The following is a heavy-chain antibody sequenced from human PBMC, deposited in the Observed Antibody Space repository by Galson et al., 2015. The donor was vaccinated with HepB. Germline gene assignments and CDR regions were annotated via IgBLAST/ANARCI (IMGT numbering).Heavy chain of an antibody. CDR2: IYWDDDK. CDR1: GFSLTSVGEG. D-gene: IGHD3-16*01. CDR3: AHMNITYGGVDRLEAFDI. V-gene: IGHV2-5*02. Sequence: PALVKPTQTLTLTCTFSGFSLTSVGEGVGWFRQPPGEAVEWLAVIYWDDDKFYRPSLQSRLTIAKDTSKNQVVLSMTSMAPVDTATYYCAHMNITYGGVDRLEAFDIWGQGTMVTVS. J-gene: IGHJ3*02.